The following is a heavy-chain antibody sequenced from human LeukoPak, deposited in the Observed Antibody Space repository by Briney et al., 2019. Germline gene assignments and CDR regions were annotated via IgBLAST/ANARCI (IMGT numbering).Heavy chain of an antibody. D-gene: IGHD2-2*01. CDR3: ARELGYCSSTRSCHAFDI. CDR1: GGSISSYY. CDR2: IYYSGST. J-gene: IGHJ3*02. Sequence: PSETLSLTCTVSGGSISSYYWSWIRQPPGKGLEWIGYIYYSGSTNYNPSLKSRVTISVDTSKNQFSLKLSSVIAADTAVYYCARELGYCSSTRSCHAFDIWGQGTMVTVSS. V-gene: IGHV4-59*01.